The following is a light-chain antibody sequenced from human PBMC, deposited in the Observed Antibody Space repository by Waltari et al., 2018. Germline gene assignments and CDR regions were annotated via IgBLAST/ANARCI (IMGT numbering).Light chain of an antibody. J-gene: IGKJ2*01. CDR1: QSVLYSSNNNNY. V-gene: IGKV4-1*01. CDR2: WAS. CDR3: QQYYSIPYT. Sequence: DIVMTQSPDSLAVSLGESATINCKSSQSVLYSSNNNNYLAWYQQKPGKPPKLLIYWASTRESGVPDRFSGSGSGTDFTLTISSLQAEDVAVYYCQQYYSIPYTFGQGTKLEIK.